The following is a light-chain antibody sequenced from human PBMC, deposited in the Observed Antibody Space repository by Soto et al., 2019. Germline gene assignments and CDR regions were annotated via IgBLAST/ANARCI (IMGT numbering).Light chain of an antibody. J-gene: IGKJ3*01. V-gene: IGKV1-8*01. CDR3: QQYYSYPRT. CDR1: QGISSY. CDR2: APP. Sequence: AIRMTQSPSSLSASTGDRVTVPCWASQGISSYLARYLQKPVKAPKLLIYAPPTLQSGVPSRFSGSGSGTDFTLTISCLQSEDFATYYWQQYYSYPRTFGPGTKV.